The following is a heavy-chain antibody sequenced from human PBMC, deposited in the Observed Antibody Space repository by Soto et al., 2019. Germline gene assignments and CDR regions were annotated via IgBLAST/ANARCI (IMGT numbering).Heavy chain of an antibody. V-gene: IGHV4-34*01. Sequence: SETLSLTCAVYGGSFSGYYWSWIRQPPGKGLEWIGEINHSGSTNYNPSLKSRVTISVDTSKNQFSLKMSSVTAAGTAVYYCARGHDSGSYYEVSRVVADGMDVWGQGTTVTVSS. CDR3: ARGHDSGSYYEVSRVVADGMDV. CDR2: INHSGST. CDR1: GGSFSGYY. J-gene: IGHJ6*02. D-gene: IGHD1-26*01.